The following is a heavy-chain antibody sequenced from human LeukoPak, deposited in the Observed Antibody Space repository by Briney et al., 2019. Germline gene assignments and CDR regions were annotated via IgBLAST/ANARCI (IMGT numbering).Heavy chain of an antibody. CDR2: ISSSSSYI. CDR1: GFTFSSYS. V-gene: IGHV3-21*01. J-gene: IGHJ4*02. Sequence: PGRSLRLSCAASGFTFSSYSMNWVRQAPGKGLEWVSSISSSSSYIYYADSVKGRFTISRDNAKNSLYLQMNSLRAEDTAVYYCARGGQSIIGSKGDYWGQGTLVTVSS. CDR3: ARGGQSIIGSKGDY. D-gene: IGHD3-10*01.